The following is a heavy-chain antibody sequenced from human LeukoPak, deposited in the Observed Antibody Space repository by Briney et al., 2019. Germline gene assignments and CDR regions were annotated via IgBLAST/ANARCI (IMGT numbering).Heavy chain of an antibody. J-gene: IGHJ4*02. CDR3: ARGPEEY. V-gene: IGHV1-2*02. CDR2: INPKNGAT. CDR1: GYTFTGNY. Sequence: ASVKVSCKASGYTFTGNYIHWVRQAPGQGLEWMGWINPKNGATFHTQRFQGRVTMTSDTSISTAYMELSRLTSDDTAVFYCARGPEEYWGQGTLVTVSS.